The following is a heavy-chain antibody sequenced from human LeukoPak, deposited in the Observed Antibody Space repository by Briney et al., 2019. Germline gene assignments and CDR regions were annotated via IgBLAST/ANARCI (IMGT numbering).Heavy chain of an antibody. CDR1: GGTFSTNY. D-gene: IGHD3-9*01. J-gene: IGHJ4*02. Sequence: ASVKVSCKATGGTFSTNYIPWVRQAPGQGLEWMGWISAYNGNTKYAQRLQGRVTMTTDTSTSTAYVELRSLRSDDTAVYYCARDLLRYFDWLSMAGYWGQGTLVTVSS. CDR2: ISAYNGNT. V-gene: IGHV1-18*01. CDR3: ARDLLRYFDWLSMAGY.